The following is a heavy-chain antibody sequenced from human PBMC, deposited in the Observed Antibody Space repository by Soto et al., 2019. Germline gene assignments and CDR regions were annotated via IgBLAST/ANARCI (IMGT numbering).Heavy chain of an antibody. Sequence: SETLSLTCAVYGGSFSGYYWSWIRQPPGKGLEWIGEINHSGSTNYNPSLKSRVTISVDTSKNQFSLKLSSVTAADTAVYYCARAIFSASPKYCTNGVCHYYFDYWGQGTLVTVSS. CDR3: ARAIFSASPKYCTNGVCHYYFDY. J-gene: IGHJ4*02. D-gene: IGHD2-8*01. V-gene: IGHV4-34*01. CDR2: INHSGST. CDR1: GGSFSGYY.